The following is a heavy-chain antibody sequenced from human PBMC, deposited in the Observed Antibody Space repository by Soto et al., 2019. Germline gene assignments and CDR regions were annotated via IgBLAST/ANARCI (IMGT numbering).Heavy chain of an antibody. D-gene: IGHD3-10*01. CDR3: AREEYAYGLDF. Sequence: QPGGSLRLSCAASGLSVSDKYMSWVRQAPGKGLEWVSLTYTGGNSYFADFVKGRFIVSRDISKNTLFLHMNSLAAEDTAVYYCAREEYAYGLDFWGQGSLVTVSS. V-gene: IGHV3-53*01. J-gene: IGHJ4*02. CDR1: GLSVSDKY. CDR2: TYTGGNS.